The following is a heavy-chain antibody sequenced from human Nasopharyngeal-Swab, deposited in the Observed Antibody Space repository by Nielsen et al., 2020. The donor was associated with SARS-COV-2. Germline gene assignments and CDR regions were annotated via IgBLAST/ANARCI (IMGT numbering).Heavy chain of an antibody. Sequence: WIRQPPGKGPEWVGRIKSKTDGGTTDYAAPVKGRFTISRDDSKNTLYLQMNSLKTEDTAVYYCTTDSRDYDFWSGYYPPSDYWGQGTLVTVSS. CDR3: TTDSRDYDFWSGYYPPSDY. J-gene: IGHJ4*02. CDR2: IKSKTDGGTT. V-gene: IGHV3-15*01. D-gene: IGHD3-3*01.